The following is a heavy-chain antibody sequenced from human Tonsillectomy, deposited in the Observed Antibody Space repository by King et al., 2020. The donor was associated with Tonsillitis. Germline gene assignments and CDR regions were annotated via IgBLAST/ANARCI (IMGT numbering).Heavy chain of an antibody. D-gene: IGHD1-14*01. J-gene: IGHJ4*02. Sequence: VQLVESGGGVVQPGRSLRLSCAASGFTFSSYGMHWVRQAPGKGLEWVAVIWYDGSNKYYADSVKGRFTISRDNSKNTLYLQMNSLRAEDTAVYYCARDDERTSLEGTSWGQGTLVTVSS. V-gene: IGHV3-33*08. CDR3: ARDDERTSLEGTS. CDR2: IWYDGSNK. CDR1: GFTFSSYG.